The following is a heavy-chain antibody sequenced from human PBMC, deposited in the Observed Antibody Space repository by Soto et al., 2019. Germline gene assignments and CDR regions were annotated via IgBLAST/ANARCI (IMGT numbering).Heavy chain of an antibody. D-gene: IGHD6-19*01. CDR1: GFTFSNYA. CDR2: ISDDRNNK. J-gene: IGHJ4*02. V-gene: IGHV3-30-3*01. Sequence: QVQLVESGGGVVQPGRSQRLSCAASGFTFSNYAMHWVRQAPGKGLEWVAVISDDRNNKDYADSVKGRFTISRDNSKNTLYLQMNSLRAEDTAGYYCARDPDSNGWYRFDYWGQGTLITVSS. CDR3: ARDPDSNGWYRFDY.